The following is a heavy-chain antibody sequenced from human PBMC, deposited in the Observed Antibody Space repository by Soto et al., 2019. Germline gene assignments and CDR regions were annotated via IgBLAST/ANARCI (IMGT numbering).Heavy chain of an antibody. CDR1: GYTFTSYD. CDR2: MNPNSGNT. D-gene: IGHD6-19*01. J-gene: IGHJ6*02. CDR3: ARGASSGWYDKENYYYYGMDV. Sequence: ASVKVSCKASGYTFTSYDINWVRQATGQGLEWMGWMNPNSGNTGYAQKFQGRVTMTRNTSISTAYMELSSLRSEDTAVYYCARGASSGWYDKENYYYYGMDVWGQET. V-gene: IGHV1-8*01.